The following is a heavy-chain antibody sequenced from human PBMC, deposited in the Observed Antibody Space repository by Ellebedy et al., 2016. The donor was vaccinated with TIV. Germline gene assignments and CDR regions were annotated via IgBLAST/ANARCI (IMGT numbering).Heavy chain of an antibody. V-gene: IGHV3-64D*06. CDR2: ISSNGGST. Sequence: GESLKISCAASGFTFSSYAMHWVRQAPGKGLEYVSAISSNGGSTHYADSVKGRFTISRDNSKNTLYLQVSSLRAEDTAMYYCVRRGVSYGYDYWGLGTLVTVSS. CDR3: VRRGVSYGYDY. D-gene: IGHD5-18*01. CDR1: GFTFSSYA. J-gene: IGHJ4*01.